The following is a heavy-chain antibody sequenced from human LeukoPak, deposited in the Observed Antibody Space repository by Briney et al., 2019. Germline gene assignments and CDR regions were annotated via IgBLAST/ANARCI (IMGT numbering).Heavy chain of an antibody. D-gene: IGHD6-6*01. CDR3: ARLAALRGFYYYMDV. CDR1: GGSITSSSYY. V-gene: IGHV4-39*01. J-gene: IGHJ6*03. Sequence: SETLSLTCTVSGGSITSSSYYWGWIRQPPGKGLEWIGSIYYSGSTYYNPSVKSRVTISVDTSKNQFFLRLSSVTAADTAVYYCARLAALRGFYYYMDVWGKGATVTVSS. CDR2: IYYSGST.